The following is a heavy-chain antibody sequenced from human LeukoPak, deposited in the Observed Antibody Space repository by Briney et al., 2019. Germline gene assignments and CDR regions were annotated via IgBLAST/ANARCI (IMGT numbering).Heavy chain of an antibody. Sequence: SETLSLTCSVSGGSISSSSYYWGWIRQPPGKGLEWIGSIYYSGSTYYNPSLKSRVTISVDTSKNQFSLKLRSVTAADTAVYYCARHDAVTTSELFGYWGQRTLVTVSS. J-gene: IGHJ4*02. CDR3: ARHDAVTTSELFGY. CDR2: IYYSGST. V-gene: IGHV4-39*01. D-gene: IGHD4-17*01. CDR1: GGSISSSSYY.